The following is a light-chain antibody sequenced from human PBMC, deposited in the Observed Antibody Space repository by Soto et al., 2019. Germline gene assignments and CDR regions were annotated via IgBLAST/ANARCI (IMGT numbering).Light chain of an antibody. CDR1: TGAVTSGHY. CDR2: DTS. J-gene: IGLJ2*01. V-gene: IGLV7-46*01. CDR3: LLFYSGANVV. Sequence: QAVVTQEPSLTVSPGGTVTLTCGSSTGAVTSGHYPYWFQQKPGQAPRTLIYDTSNKHSWTPARFSGSLLGGKAALTLSGAQPEDEAEYYCLLFYSGANVVFGGGTKLTVL.